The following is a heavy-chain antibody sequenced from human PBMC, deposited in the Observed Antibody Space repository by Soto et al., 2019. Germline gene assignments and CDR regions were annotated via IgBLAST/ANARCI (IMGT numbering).Heavy chain of an antibody. V-gene: IGHV1-18*01. Sequence: GASVKVSCKASGYTFTSYGISWVRQAPGQGLEWMGWISAYNGNTNYAQKLQGRVTMTTDTSTSTAYMELRSLRSDDTAVYYCARGSRYYYDSSGHTDAFDSWGQGTRVTVAS. CDR3: ARGSRYYYDSSGHTDAFDS. D-gene: IGHD3-22*01. J-gene: IGHJ3*02. CDR1: GYTFTSYG. CDR2: ISAYNGNT.